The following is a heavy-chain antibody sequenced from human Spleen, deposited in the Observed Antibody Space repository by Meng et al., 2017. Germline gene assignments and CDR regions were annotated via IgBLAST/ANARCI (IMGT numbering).Heavy chain of an antibody. Sequence: QGQLQQSGPGLVKPSQTLSLTCTVSGGSISSGGYYWTWIRQHPGKGLEWIGYIYYSGSTYYNPSLKSRVTISVDKSKNQFSLKLSSVTAADTAVYYCARESVVVSHNLAQFDYWGQGTLVTVSS. V-gene: IGHV4-31*03. D-gene: IGHD3-22*01. CDR2: IYYSGST. CDR1: GGSISSGGYY. J-gene: IGHJ4*02. CDR3: ARESVVVSHNLAQFDY.